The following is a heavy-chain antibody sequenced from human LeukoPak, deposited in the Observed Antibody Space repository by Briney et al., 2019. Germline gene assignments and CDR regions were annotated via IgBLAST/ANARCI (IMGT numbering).Heavy chain of an antibody. D-gene: IGHD1-26*01. CDR3: ARVAGATLD. J-gene: IGHJ4*02. CDR1: GFTFSTYT. V-gene: IGHV3-21*01. CDR2: ISSSTTYI. Sequence: PGGSLRLSCAASGFTFSTYTMNWVRQAPGKGLEWVSSISSSTTYIYYADSVKGRFTISRDNAKNSLYLQMNSLRAEDTAVYYCARVAGATLDWGQGTLVTVSS.